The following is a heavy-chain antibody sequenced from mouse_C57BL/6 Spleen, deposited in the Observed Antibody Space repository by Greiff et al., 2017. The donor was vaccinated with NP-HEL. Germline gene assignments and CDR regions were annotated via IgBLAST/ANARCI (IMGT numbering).Heavy chain of an antibody. CDR1: GFTFSSYA. J-gene: IGHJ2*01. V-gene: IGHV5-4*03. CDR2: ISDGGSYT. Sequence: EVMLVESGGGLVKPGGSLKLSCAASGFTFSSYAMSWVRQTPEKRLEWVATISDGGSYTYYPDNVKGRFTLSRDNAKNNLYLQMSYLESEDTAMYYCARVDGGYFDYWRQGTTLTVSS. CDR3: ARVDGGYFDY.